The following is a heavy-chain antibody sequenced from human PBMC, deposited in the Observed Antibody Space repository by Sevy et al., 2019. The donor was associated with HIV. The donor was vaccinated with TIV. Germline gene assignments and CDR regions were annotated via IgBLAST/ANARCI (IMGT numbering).Heavy chain of an antibody. V-gene: IGHV3-30*02. CDR3: AKNTAAAGVGGFDY. D-gene: IGHD6-13*01. Sequence: GGSLRLSCAASGFTFNYYGVHWVLQAPGKGLEWVAFIGFDGSDKNYADSVKGRFTISRDNSQNTMYMQMNSLRPDDTAVYYCAKNTAAAGVGGFDYWGHGTLVTVSS. J-gene: IGHJ4*01. CDR2: IGFDGSDK. CDR1: GFTFNYYG.